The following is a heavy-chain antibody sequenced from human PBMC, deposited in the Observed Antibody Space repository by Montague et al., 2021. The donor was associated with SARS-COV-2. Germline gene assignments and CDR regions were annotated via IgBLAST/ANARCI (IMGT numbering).Heavy chain of an antibody. J-gene: IGHJ5*01. V-gene: IGHV3-11*01. CDR3: ASATSLNTTGWYEFEF. Sequence: SLRLSCAASGFNFSHYYMSWIRQAPGKGLEWLSCISGSGSPIYYSDSVKGRFTISRDHAKNSVYLQMTSLRAEDTATYYCASATSLNTTGWYEFEFWGQGTMVTVS. CDR1: GFNFSHYY. D-gene: IGHD6-19*01. CDR2: ISGSGSPI.